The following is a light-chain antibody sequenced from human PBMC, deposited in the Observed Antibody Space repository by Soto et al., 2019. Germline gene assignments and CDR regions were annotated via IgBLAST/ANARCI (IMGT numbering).Light chain of an antibody. V-gene: IGKV1-5*03. CDR2: KAS. Sequence: DIQMTHSPSTLSASVGDRVTITCRASQSISSWLAWYQQKPGKAPKLLIYKASSLESGVPSRFSGSGSGTEFTLTISSLQPDDFATYYCQHYNSYSEAFGQGTMV. CDR1: QSISSW. CDR3: QHYNSYSEA. J-gene: IGKJ1*01.